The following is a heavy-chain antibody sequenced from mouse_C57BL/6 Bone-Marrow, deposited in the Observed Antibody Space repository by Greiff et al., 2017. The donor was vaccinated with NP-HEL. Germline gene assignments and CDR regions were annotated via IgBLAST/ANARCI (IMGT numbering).Heavy chain of an antibody. D-gene: IGHD1-1*01. J-gene: IGHJ1*03. CDR3: ARDAKATVVPRRPDWYFDV. CDR2: SRNKANDYTT. Sequence: EVKLMESGGGLVQSGRSLRLSCATSGFTFSDFYMEWVRQAPGKGLEWIAASRNKANDYTTEYSASVKGRFIVSRDTSQSILYLQMNALRAEDTAIYYCARDAKATVVPRRPDWYFDVWGTGTTVTVSS. CDR1: GFTFSDFY. V-gene: IGHV7-1*01.